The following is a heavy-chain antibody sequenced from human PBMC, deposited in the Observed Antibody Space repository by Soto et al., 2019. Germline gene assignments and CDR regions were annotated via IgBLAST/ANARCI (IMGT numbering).Heavy chain of an antibody. CDR1: GFTFESCA. Sequence: QVQLVESGGGVVQPGRSLRLSCAASGFTFESCAMYWVRQTPGKGLEWVAVIWYDGRNEQYVDSVKGRFTISRDNSKNTLYRQMSSLRAEDTAVYFCARGLSTRHYYGMDVWGRGTTVIVSS. CDR2: IWYDGRNE. J-gene: IGHJ6*02. V-gene: IGHV3-33*01. D-gene: IGHD1-1*01. CDR3: ARGLSTRHYYGMDV.